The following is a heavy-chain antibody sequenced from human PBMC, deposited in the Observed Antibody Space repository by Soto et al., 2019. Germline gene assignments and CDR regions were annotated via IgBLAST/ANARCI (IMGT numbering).Heavy chain of an antibody. J-gene: IGHJ6*02. V-gene: IGHV1-18*04. CDR3: AREVVVVPAAIQVYYYYGMDV. CDR1: GYTFTSYG. CDR2: ISAYNGNT. D-gene: IGHD2-2*02. Sequence: QVQLVQSGAEVKKPGASVKVSCKASGYTFTSYGISWVRQAPGQGLEWMGWISAYNGNTNYAQKLQGRVTMTTDTSTSTAYMELRSLRSDDTAVYYCAREVVVVPAAIQVYYYYGMDVWGQGTTVTVSS.